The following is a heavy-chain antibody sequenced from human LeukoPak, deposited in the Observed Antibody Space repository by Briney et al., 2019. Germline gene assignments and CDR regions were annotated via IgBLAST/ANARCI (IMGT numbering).Heavy chain of an antibody. V-gene: IGHV4-59*02. D-gene: IGHD3-10*01. Sequence: PSGTLSLTCTVSGGSVSNYYWSWIRQSPGKGLEWIGYISHSGSVNYNPSLKSRVTMSVDTSKNQFSLKLSSETAADTAVYYCARVKGREGSTVIIDYWGQGTLVTVSS. J-gene: IGHJ4*02. CDR1: GGSVSNYY. CDR2: ISHSGSV. CDR3: ARVKGREGSTVIIDY.